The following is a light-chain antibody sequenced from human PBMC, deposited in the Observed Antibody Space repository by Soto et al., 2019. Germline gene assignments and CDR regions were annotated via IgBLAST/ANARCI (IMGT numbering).Light chain of an antibody. V-gene: IGKV3D-15*01. J-gene: IGKJ1*01. CDR2: GAS. Sequence: EIVLTQSPGTLSLSPGERATLSCRASQSVSNNYLAWYQQKPGQAPRPLIYGASNRATGIPDRFSGSGSGTDFTLTISGLQSEDFAVYYCQQYNNWPRTFGQGTKVDIK. CDR1: QSVSNN. CDR3: QQYNNWPRT.